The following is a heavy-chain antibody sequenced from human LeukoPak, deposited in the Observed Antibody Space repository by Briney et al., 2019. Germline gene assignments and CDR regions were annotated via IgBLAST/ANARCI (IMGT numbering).Heavy chain of an antibody. Sequence: GGSLRLSCAASGFTFSSYWMHWVRQAPGKGLVWVSRINSDGSSTSYADSVKGRFTISRDNAKNTLYLQMNSLRAEDTAVYYCASTGAYCGGDCYFAPLDYWGQGTLVTVSS. J-gene: IGHJ4*02. CDR3: ASTGAYCGGDCYFAPLDY. CDR2: INSDGSST. CDR1: GFTFSSYW. D-gene: IGHD2-21*02. V-gene: IGHV3-74*01.